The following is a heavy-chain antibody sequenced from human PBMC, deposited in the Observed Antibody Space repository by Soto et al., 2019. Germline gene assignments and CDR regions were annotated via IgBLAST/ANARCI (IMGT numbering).Heavy chain of an antibody. D-gene: IGHD6-13*01. J-gene: IGHJ4*02. Sequence: GGSLRLSCTASGFTFGDYAMSWFRQAPGKGLEWVGFIRSKAYGGTTEYAASVKGRFTISRDDSKSIAYLQMNSLKTEDTAVYYCTREAVREVSSWYSYRSGFYFDYWGQGTLVTVSS. CDR3: TREAVREVSSWYSYRSGFYFDY. CDR2: IRSKAYGGTT. V-gene: IGHV3-49*03. CDR1: GFTFGDYA.